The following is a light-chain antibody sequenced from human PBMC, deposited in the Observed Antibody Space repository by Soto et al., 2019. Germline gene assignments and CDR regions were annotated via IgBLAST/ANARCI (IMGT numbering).Light chain of an antibody. CDR2: EDS. CDR1: ALPKKY. Sequence: SYELTQPPSVSVSPGQTARITCSGDALPKKYAYWYQQKSGQAPVLVIYEDSKRPSGIPERFSGSSSGTMATLSISGAQEEDEGDYYCSSPDSSGGYHGLFGGGTKLTVL. V-gene: IGLV3-10*01. J-gene: IGLJ2*01. CDR3: SSPDSSGGYHGL.